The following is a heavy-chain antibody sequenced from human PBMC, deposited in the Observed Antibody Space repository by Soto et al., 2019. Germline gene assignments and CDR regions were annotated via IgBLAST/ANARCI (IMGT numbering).Heavy chain of an antibody. CDR2: ISGSGDTK. Sequence: GGSLRLSCASSGFTLSSCSMNWVRQAPGKGLEWVSFISGSGDTKYYADPVKGRFTISRDNAKNSLYLQMSSLRDEDTAVYYCAKYCSSDVCFDYWGQGTLVTVSS. CDR1: GFTLSSCS. D-gene: IGHD2-8*01. CDR3: AKYCSSDVCFDY. J-gene: IGHJ4*02. V-gene: IGHV3-48*02.